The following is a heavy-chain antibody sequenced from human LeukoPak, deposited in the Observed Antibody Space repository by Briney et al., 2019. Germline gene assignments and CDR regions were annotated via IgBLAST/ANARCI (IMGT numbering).Heavy chain of an antibody. CDR2: SYYSGST. D-gene: IGHD6-19*01. J-gene: IGHJ3*02. V-gene: IGHV4-30-4*01. Sequence: PSETLSLTCTVSGGSISSGDYYWGWIRQPPGKGLEWIGYSYYSGSTYYNPSLKSRVTISVDTSKNQFSLKLGSVTVADTAVYYCARTMRSGWQPIDTFDIWGQGTMVTVSS. CDR3: ARTMRSGWQPIDTFDI. CDR1: GGSISSGDYY.